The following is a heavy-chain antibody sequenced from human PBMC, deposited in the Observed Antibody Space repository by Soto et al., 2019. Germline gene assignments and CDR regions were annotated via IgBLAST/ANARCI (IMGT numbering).Heavy chain of an antibody. Sequence: SETLSLTCTVSGGSISSYYWSWIRQPPGKGLEWIGYIYYSGSTNYNPSLKSRDTISVDTSKNQFSLKLSSVTAADTAVYYCAREYYYDSSGYPGYNWFDPWGQGTLVTVSS. J-gene: IGHJ5*02. CDR1: GGSISSYY. CDR2: IYYSGST. CDR3: AREYYYDSSGYPGYNWFDP. D-gene: IGHD3-22*01. V-gene: IGHV4-59*01.